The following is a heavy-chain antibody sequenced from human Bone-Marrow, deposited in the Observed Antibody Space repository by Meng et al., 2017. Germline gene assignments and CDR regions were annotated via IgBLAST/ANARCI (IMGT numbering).Heavy chain of an antibody. V-gene: IGHV3-21*01. CDR2: ISSSSSYI. D-gene: IGHD6-13*01. Sequence: GESLKISCAASGFTFDDYGMSWVRQAPGKGLEWVSSISSSSSYIYYADSVKGRFTISRDNAKNSLYLQMNSLRAEDTAVYYCARDGLGSSSLLPDYWGQGTLVT. J-gene: IGHJ4*02. CDR1: GFTFDDYG. CDR3: ARDGLGSSSLLPDY.